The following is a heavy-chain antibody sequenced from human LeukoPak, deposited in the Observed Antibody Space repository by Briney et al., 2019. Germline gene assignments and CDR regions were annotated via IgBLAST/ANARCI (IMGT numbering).Heavy chain of an antibody. D-gene: IGHD5-18*01. V-gene: IGHV1-69*05. J-gene: IGHJ6*03. CDR1: GGTFSSYA. Sequence: SVKVSCKASGGTFSSYAISWVRQAPGQGLEWMGGIIPIFGTANYAQKFQGRVTITTDESTSTAYMELISLRSEDTSVYYCARSCRGYSYGLGLYYMDVWGKGTTVTVSS. CDR2: IIPIFGTA. CDR3: ARSCRGYSYGLGLYYMDV.